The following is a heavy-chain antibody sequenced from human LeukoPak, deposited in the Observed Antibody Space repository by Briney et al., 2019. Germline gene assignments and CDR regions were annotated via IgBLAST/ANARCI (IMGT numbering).Heavy chain of an antibody. D-gene: IGHD6-19*01. CDR3: GKGRVSE. CDR2: IHADGVGT. Sequence: PGGSLRLSCAASGFPFNTQDMRWVRQAPGKGLEWVSSIHADGVGTFYADSVRGRFTTSRDNSKNTLDLQMNSLRVEDTAVYYCGKGRVSEWGQGTLVTVSS. V-gene: IGHV3-23*01. CDR1: GFPFNTQD. J-gene: IGHJ4*02.